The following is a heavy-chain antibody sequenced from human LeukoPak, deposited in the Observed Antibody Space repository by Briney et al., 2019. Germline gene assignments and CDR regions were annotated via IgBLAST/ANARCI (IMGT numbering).Heavy chain of an antibody. CDR1: GFTFSGYS. CDR3: ASYPGYCSGGSCRVVDV. J-gene: IGHJ6*04. D-gene: IGHD2-15*01. CDR2: ISSSSSYI. Sequence: GGSLRLSCAASGFTFSGYSMNWVRQAPGKGLEWVSSISSSSSYIYYADSVKGRFTISRDNAKNSLYLQMNSLRAEDTAVYYCASYPGYCSGGSCRVVDVWGKGTTVTVSS. V-gene: IGHV3-21*01.